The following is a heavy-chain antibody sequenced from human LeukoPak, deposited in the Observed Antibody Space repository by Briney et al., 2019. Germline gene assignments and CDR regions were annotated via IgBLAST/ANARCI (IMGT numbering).Heavy chain of an antibody. CDR2: MNPTSGKT. V-gene: IGHV1-8*03. D-gene: IGHD5-12*01. J-gene: IGHJ6*03. CDR1: GYTFNTYD. Sequence: ASVKVSCKASGYTFNTYDINWVRQATGQGLEWKGWMNPTSGKTSYAQKFQGRVTITSNTSTTTAQMELSSLGSEDTAVYYCARVRWLRLGVNEYYYYMDVWGKGTTVTVSS. CDR3: ARVRWLRLGVNEYYYYMDV.